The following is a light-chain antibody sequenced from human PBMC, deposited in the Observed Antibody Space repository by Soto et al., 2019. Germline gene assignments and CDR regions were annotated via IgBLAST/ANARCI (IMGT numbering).Light chain of an antibody. Sequence: EIVLTQSPGTLSLSPGESATLSCRASQSVSSNSLAWYRRNPGQPLSLHIYGTSTRATDIPRRFSGSGSGTDFTLTITRLEPEDFAVYFCQQYGDSPPTFGQGTKVEVK. CDR1: QSVSSNS. CDR2: GTS. J-gene: IGKJ1*01. CDR3: QQYGDSPPT. V-gene: IGKV3-20*01.